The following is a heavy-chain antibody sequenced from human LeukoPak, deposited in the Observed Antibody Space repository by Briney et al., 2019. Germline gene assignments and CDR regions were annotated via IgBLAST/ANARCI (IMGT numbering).Heavy chain of an antibody. V-gene: IGHV4-39*01. D-gene: IGHD2-15*01. CDR3: ARALGYCSGGSCTRGYNWFDP. Sequence: SETLSLTCTVSGVSISSSDYYWGWIRQPPGKGLEWIGSIYYGGSTYYNPSLKCRVTISVDTSMNQFSLKLSFVTTADTAVYYCARALGYCSGGSCTRGYNWFDPWGQGTLVTVPS. J-gene: IGHJ5*02. CDR1: GVSISSSDYY. CDR2: IYYGGST.